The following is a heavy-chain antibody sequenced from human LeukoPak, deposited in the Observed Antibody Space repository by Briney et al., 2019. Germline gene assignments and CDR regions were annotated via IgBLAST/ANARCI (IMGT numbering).Heavy chain of an antibody. CDR3: ARVSGTMVRGTYYMDV. D-gene: IGHD3-10*01. CDR1: GDSISSRSYY. CDR2: ISYTGST. Sequence: SETLSLTCTVSGDSISSRSYYWGWIRQPPGQGLEWIGHISYTGSTYYNPSLKSRVTISVDTSKNQFSLKLSSVTAADTAVYYCARVSGTMVRGTYYMDVWGKGTTVTVSS. V-gene: IGHV4-39*07. J-gene: IGHJ6*03.